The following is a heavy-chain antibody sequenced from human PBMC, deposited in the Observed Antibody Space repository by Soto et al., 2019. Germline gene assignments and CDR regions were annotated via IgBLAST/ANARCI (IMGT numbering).Heavy chain of an antibody. CDR1: GYSFTSYW. V-gene: IGHV5-51*01. Sequence: GESLKISSKGSGYSFTSYWIGWARQMPGKGLEWMGIIYPGASDTRYSPSFQGQVTISADKAISTAYLQWSSLKASDTAMYYCASLSGYRSGWYYFDYGGQGTLVTVSS. CDR2: IYPGASDT. D-gene: IGHD6-19*01. CDR3: ASLSGYRSGWYYFDY. J-gene: IGHJ4*02.